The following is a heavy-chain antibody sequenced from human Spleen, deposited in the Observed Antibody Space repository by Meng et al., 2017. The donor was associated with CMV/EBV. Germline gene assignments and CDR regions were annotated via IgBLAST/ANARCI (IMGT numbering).Heavy chain of an antibody. J-gene: IGHJ5*02. CDR3: ARDRTSRGWFDP. CDR2: IYHIGYT. Sequence: SETLSLTCTVSGASFTSAGFYWSWIRQLPGKDLEWIGNIYHIGYTSYNPSLESRVTISVDTSKKQFFLELRSVTAADSGVYYCARDRTSRGWFDPWGQGTLVTVSS. CDR1: GASFTSAGFY. V-gene: IGHV4-31*03.